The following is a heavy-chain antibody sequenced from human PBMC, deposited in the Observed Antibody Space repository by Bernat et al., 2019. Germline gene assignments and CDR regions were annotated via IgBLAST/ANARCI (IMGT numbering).Heavy chain of an antibody. Sequence: QVQLVQSGAEVKKPGASVKVSCKASGYTFTGYYMHWVRQAPGQGLEWMGWTNPNSGGTNYAQKFQGWVTMTRDTSISTAYMELSRLRSDDMAVYYCARLGCSGGSCYWFDPWGQGTLVTVSS. CDR1: GYTFTGYY. V-gene: IGHV1-2*04. D-gene: IGHD2-15*01. J-gene: IGHJ5*02. CDR2: TNPNSGGT. CDR3: ARLGCSGGSCYWFDP.